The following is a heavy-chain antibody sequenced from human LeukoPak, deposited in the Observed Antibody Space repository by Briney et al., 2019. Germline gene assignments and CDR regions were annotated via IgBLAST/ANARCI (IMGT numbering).Heavy chain of an antibody. J-gene: IGHJ6*02. Sequence: GGSLRLSCAASGFTFSSYAMSWVRQAPGKGLEWVSAISGSGGSTYYADSVKGRFTICRDNSKNTLYLQMNSLRAEDTAVYYCAKAIVGATKGRDYYYYYGMDVWGQGTTVTVSS. CDR1: GFTFSSYA. D-gene: IGHD1-26*01. V-gene: IGHV3-23*01. CDR3: AKAIVGATKGRDYYYYYGMDV. CDR2: ISGSGGST.